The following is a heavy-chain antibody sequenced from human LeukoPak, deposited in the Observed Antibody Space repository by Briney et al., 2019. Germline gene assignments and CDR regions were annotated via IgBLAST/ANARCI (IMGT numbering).Heavy chain of an antibody. D-gene: IGHD3-10*01. CDR1: GGSISSHY. Sequence: SETLSLTCTVSGGSISSHYWSWIRQPPGKGLEWIGSIYYSGSTYYNPSLKSRVTISVDTSKNQFSLKLSSVTAADTAVYYCARSSYYYGADAFDIWGQGTMVNIFS. CDR3: ARSSYYYGADAFDI. V-gene: IGHV4-59*11. CDR2: IYYSGST. J-gene: IGHJ3*02.